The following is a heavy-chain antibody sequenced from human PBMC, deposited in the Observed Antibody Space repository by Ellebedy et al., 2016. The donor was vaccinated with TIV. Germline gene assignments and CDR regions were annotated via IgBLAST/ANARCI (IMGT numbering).Heavy chain of an antibody. CDR3: AHRGTHTRVWDYFDY. CDR2: IFWNDEK. D-gene: IGHD5/OR15-5a*01. CDR1: GFSLSTSGVG. V-gene: IGHV2-5*01. Sequence: SGPTLVXPTQTLTLTCTLSGFSLSTSGVGVGWIRQPPGKAPEWLALIFWNDEKHYSPSLRSRLTITKDTSKSQVVLTMTNMDPVDTATYHCAHRGTHTRVWDYFDYWGEGTLVAVSS. J-gene: IGHJ4*02.